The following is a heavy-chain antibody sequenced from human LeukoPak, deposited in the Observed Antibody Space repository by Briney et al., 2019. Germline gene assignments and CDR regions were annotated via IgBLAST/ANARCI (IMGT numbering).Heavy chain of an antibody. CDR2: VYPGDSHT. CDR3: ARLSGGSWPTTEYFPD. Sequence: GESLKISCKASGYTFNTYWIGWVRQKPGKGLEWMAIVYPGDSHTRYSPSFQGHFTISADKTVTTAYLQWSSLEASDTAVYYCARLSGGSWPTTEYFPDWGQGTLVIVSS. CDR1: GYTFNTYW. V-gene: IGHV5-51*01. D-gene: IGHD7-27*01. J-gene: IGHJ1*01.